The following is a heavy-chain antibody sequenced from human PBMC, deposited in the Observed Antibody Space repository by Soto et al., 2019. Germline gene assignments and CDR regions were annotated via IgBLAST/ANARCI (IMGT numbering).Heavy chain of an antibody. Sequence: ASVKVSCKASGYTFTSYYMHWVRQAPGQGLEWMGIINPSGGSTSYAQKFQGRVTMTRDTSTSTVYMELSSLRSEDTAVYYCARVNGMITFGGVIADDAFDIWGQGTMVTVSS. CDR1: GYTFTSYY. CDR2: INPSGGST. D-gene: IGHD3-16*02. CDR3: ARVNGMITFGGVIADDAFDI. V-gene: IGHV1-46*03. J-gene: IGHJ3*02.